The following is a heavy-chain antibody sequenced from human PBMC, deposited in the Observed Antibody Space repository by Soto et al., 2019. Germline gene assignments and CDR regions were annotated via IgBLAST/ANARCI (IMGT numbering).Heavy chain of an antibody. J-gene: IGHJ4*02. CDR2: ISGTGYNT. V-gene: IGHV3-23*01. CDR1: GFTFTSYA. CDR3: AKAGFSSSWSPTYFDY. Sequence: EVQLLESGGGLVQPGGSLRLSCAASGFTFTSYAMNWVRLAPGKGLEWVSAISGTGYNTYYADSVKGRFTISRDNTQNTLYLQMNSLRAEDTAVYYCAKAGFSSSWSPTYFDYWGKGTLVTVSS. D-gene: IGHD6-13*01.